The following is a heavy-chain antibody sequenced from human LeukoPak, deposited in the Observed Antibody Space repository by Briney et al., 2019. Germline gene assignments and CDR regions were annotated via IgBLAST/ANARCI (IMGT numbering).Heavy chain of an antibody. D-gene: IGHD3-3*01. CDR1: GFTFGDYA. V-gene: IGHV3-49*04. CDR3: TRDGCPDFWSGYWSPNWFDP. CDR2: IRSKAYGGTT. J-gene: IGHJ5*02. Sequence: GGSLRLSCTASGFTFGDYAMSWVRQAPGKGLEWVGFIRSKAYGGTTEYAASVKGRFTISRDDSKSIAYLQMNSLKTEDTAVYYCTRDGCPDFWSGYWSPNWFDPWGQGTLVTVSS.